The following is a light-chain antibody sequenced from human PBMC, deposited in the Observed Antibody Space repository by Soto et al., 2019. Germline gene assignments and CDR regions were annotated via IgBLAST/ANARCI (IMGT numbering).Light chain of an antibody. V-gene: IGKV3-11*01. Sequence: EIVLTQSPGTLSLSPGERATLSCRASQSVSNNYLAWYQQKPGLAPRLPIYDASNRATGIPARFSGSGSGTDFTLTISSLEPEDFAVYYCQQRANWPRTFGQGTKVDIK. CDR2: DAS. J-gene: IGKJ1*01. CDR1: QSVSNNY. CDR3: QQRANWPRT.